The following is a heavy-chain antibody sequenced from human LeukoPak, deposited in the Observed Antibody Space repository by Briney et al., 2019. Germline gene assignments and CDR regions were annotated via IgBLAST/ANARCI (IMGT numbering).Heavy chain of an antibody. D-gene: IGHD3-22*01. CDR1: GFTFSSYS. CDR2: ISSVSAPI. Sequence: GGSLRLSCAASGFTFSSYSMTWVRQAPGKGLEWISYISSVSAPIYYADSVKGRFTISRDNAKNSLYLQMDSLRDEDTAVYYCARYYYDTSGSLDYWGQGTLVTVSS. J-gene: IGHJ4*02. V-gene: IGHV3-48*02. CDR3: ARYYYDTSGSLDY.